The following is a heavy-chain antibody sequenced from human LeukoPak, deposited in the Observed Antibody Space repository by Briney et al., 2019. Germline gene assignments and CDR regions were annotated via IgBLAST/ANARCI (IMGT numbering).Heavy chain of an antibody. CDR1: GYTFTGYY. D-gene: IGHD6-13*01. CDR2: INPNSGGT. J-gene: IGHJ4*02. V-gene: IGHV1-2*02. Sequence: ASVKVSCKASGYTFTGYYMHWVRQAPGQGLEWMGWINPNSGGTNYAQKFQGRVTMTRDTSISTAYMELSRLRSDDTAVYYCARVKQQLGRRDFDYWGQGTLVAVSP. CDR3: ARVKQQLGRRDFDY.